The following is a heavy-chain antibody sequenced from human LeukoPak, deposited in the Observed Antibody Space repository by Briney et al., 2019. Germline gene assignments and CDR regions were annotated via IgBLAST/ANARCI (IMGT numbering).Heavy chain of an antibody. V-gene: IGHV3-23*01. CDR2: ISGSGGST. CDR1: GFTFSSYW. D-gene: IGHD3-3*01. Sequence: GGSLRLSCAASGFTFSSYWMSWVRQAPGKGLEWVSAISGSGGSTYYADSVKGRFTISRDNSKNTLYLQMNSLRAEDTAVYYCAPFGIFGVVIIPYYFDYWGQGTLVTVSS. J-gene: IGHJ4*02. CDR3: APFGIFGVVIIPYYFDY.